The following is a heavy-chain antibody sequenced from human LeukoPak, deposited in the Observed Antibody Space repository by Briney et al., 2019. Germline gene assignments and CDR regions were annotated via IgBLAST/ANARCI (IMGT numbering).Heavy chain of an antibody. Sequence: SETLSLTCTVSGGSISSSSYYWGWIRQPPGKGLEWIGSIYYSGSSYYTPSLKSRLTVSVDTSKDQFSLKLTSVTAADTAVYYCAASGYSTRWYYYDFWGQGTLVTVSS. D-gene: IGHD2-8*01. J-gene: IGHJ4*02. CDR2: IYYSGSS. CDR1: GGSISSSSYY. V-gene: IGHV4-39*01. CDR3: AASGYSTRWYYYDF.